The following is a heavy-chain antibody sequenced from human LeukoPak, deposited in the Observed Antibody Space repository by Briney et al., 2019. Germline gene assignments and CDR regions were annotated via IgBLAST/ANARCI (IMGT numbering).Heavy chain of an antibody. V-gene: IGHV4-4*07. CDR2: FDTSGST. J-gene: IGHJ4*02. Sequence: SETLSLTCSVSGGSISSYYWSWIRQPAGKGLEYIGRFDTSGSTNYNPSLESRVTMSVDKSKNQFSLKLTSVTAADTAVYYCARVWPGGWEFDYWGQGTLVTVSS. CDR1: GGSISSYY. CDR3: ARVWPGGWEFDY. D-gene: IGHD6-19*01.